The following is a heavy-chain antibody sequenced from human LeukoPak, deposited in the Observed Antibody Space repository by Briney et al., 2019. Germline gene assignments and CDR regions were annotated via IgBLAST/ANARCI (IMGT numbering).Heavy chain of an antibody. Sequence: SETLSLTCAVYGGSFSGYYWSWIRQPPGKGLEWIGEINHSGSTNYNPSLKSRVTISVDTSKNQFSLKLSSVTAADTAVYYCARAPILTGYYYYYYYIDVWGKGTTVTVSS. CDR1: GGSFSGYY. CDR3: ARAPILTGYYYYYYYIDV. J-gene: IGHJ6*03. D-gene: IGHD3-9*01. CDR2: INHSGST. V-gene: IGHV4-34*01.